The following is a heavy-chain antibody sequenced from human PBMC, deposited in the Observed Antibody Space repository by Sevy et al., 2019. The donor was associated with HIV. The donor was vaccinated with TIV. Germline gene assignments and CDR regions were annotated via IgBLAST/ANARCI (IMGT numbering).Heavy chain of an antibody. CDR3: APEDMTTFVGRFRVFNI. Sequence: ASVKVSCKASGFTFSSSAVQWVRQARGQRLEWIGWIVVGSGVTNYAQKFQQRVTINRDMSTTTVYMELSSLILEDTAVYYCAPEDMTTFVGRFRVFNIWGQGTMVTVSS. CDR2: IVVGSGVT. CDR1: GFTFSSSA. J-gene: IGHJ3*02. D-gene: IGHD3-16*01. V-gene: IGHV1-58*01.